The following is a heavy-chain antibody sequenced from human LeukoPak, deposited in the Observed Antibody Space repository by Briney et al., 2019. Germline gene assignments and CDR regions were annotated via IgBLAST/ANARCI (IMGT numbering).Heavy chain of an antibody. D-gene: IGHD6-6*01. J-gene: IGHJ4*02. CDR1: GGSISSSSYY. V-gene: IGHV4-39*07. Sequence: SETLSLTCTVSGGSISSSSYYWGWIRQPPGKGLEWIGSIYYSGSTYYNPSLKSRVTISVDTSKNQFSLKLSSVTAADTAVYYCATRIAARPRFDYWGQGTLVTVSS. CDR2: IYYSGST. CDR3: ATRIAARPRFDY.